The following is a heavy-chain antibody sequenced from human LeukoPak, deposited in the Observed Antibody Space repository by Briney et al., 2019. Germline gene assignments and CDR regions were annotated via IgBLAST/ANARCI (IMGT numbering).Heavy chain of an antibody. CDR3: ARFTTYNYDGTTYSSPYYFDY. Sequence: SETLSLTCNVSGASMGSYYWSWIRQPPGKGLEWIGYIYYTGSTNYNPSLKSRVTISADTSKNQFSLKLSSVTAADTAVYYCARFTTYNYDGTTYSSPYYFDYWGQGTLVTVPS. CDR2: IYYTGST. V-gene: IGHV4-59*01. J-gene: IGHJ4*02. D-gene: IGHD3-22*01. CDR1: GASMGSYY.